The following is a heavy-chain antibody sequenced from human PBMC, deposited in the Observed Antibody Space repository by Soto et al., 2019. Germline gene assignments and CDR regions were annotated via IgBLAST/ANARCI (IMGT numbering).Heavy chain of an antibody. J-gene: IGHJ6*02. CDR2: SSYGGSNK. Sequence: QMKLVESGGGVVQPGTSLRLSCVASGFTFSAFGMHWVRQAPGKGLEWVAISSYGGSNKYYGDSVQGRFTISRDNSRDTLYLHMNSLRDEDTAVYYCAKGPLRFPDYCDYADYSYGMDVWGQGTTVTVSS. CDR3: AKGPLRFPDYCDYADYSYGMDV. V-gene: IGHV3-30*18. D-gene: IGHD4-17*01. CDR1: GFTFSAFG.